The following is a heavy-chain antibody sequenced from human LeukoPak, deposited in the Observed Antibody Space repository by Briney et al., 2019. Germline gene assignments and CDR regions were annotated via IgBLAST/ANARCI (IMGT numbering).Heavy chain of an antibody. V-gene: IGHV5-51*01. J-gene: IGHJ4*02. CDR3: ARLGSIAVAGNSFDY. CDR1: GYSFTSYW. Sequence: GESLKISCKGSGYSFTSYWIGWVRQMPGKGLEWMGIIYPDDSDTRYSPSFQGQVTISVDKSISTAYLQWSSLKASDTAMYYCARLGSIAVAGNSFDYWGQGTLVTVSS. CDR2: IYPDDSDT. D-gene: IGHD6-19*01.